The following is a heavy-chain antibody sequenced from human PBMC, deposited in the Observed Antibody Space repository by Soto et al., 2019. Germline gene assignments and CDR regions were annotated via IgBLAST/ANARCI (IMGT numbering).Heavy chain of an antibody. CDR1: GGSISSYS. D-gene: IGHD1-26*01. CDR3: ARGGGSYYIAY. CDR2: IYPSGTT. Sequence: SATLSLTCTVSGGSISSYSWSWMRQPPGKGVEWIGYIYPSGTTNYNPSLKSRVIISIDTSKNQVSLNLSSVTAADTAVYYCARGGGSYYIAYWGQGTWSPSPQ. V-gene: IGHV4-59*01. J-gene: IGHJ4*02.